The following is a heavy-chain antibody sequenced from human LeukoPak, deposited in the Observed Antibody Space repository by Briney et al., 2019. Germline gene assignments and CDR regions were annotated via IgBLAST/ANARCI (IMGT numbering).Heavy chain of an antibody. Sequence: ASVKASCKASGGTFSSYAISWVRQAPGQGLEWMGGIIPIFGTANYAQKFQGRVTITTDESTSTAYMELSSLRSEDTAVYYCASQVARWLQFAGAFDIWGQGTMVTVSS. CDR2: IIPIFGTA. CDR1: GGTFSSYA. CDR3: ASQVARWLQFAGAFDI. V-gene: IGHV1-69*05. J-gene: IGHJ3*02. D-gene: IGHD5-24*01.